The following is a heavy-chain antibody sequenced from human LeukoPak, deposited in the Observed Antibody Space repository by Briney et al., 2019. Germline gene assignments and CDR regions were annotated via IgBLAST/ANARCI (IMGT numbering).Heavy chain of an antibody. D-gene: IGHD1-26*01. V-gene: IGHV1-69*13. CDR1: GGTFSSYA. CDR3: ARALIVGATADY. CDR2: IIPIFGTA. Sequence: PSVKVSCKASGGTFSSYAISWVRQAPGQGLEWMGGIIPIFGTANYAQKFQGRVTITADESTSTAYMELSSLRSEDTAVYYCARALIVGATADYWGQGTLVTVSS. J-gene: IGHJ4*02.